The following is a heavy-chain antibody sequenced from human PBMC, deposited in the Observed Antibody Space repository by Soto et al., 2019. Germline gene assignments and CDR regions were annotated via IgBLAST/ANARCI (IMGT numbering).Heavy chain of an antibody. CDR1: GFSFSNYG. J-gene: IGHJ6*02. V-gene: IGHV3-30*03. Sequence: QVQLVESGGTVIQPGRSLSLSCVTSGFSFSNYGMHWVRQAPGTGLEWVAVISQDDSIKAYSDSLRGRFSISRDNYKNTLHLQMSLLNPEHXXXXXXXXXXXXXXHHHSYGADVWRQGTPVTVSS. CDR2: ISQDDSIK. CDR3: XXXXXXXXHHHSYGADV. D-gene: IGHD3-16*01.